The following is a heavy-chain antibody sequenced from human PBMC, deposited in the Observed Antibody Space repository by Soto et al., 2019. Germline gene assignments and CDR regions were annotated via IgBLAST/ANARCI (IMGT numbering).Heavy chain of an antibody. CDR2: IYYSEST. D-gene: IGHD3-22*01. J-gene: IGHJ5*02. V-gene: IGHV4-59*01. Sequence: QVQLQESGPGLVKPSETLSLTCTVSGGSISSYYWSWIRQPPGKGLEWIGYIYYSESTNYNPSLKSLVIISVATSRNQFSLRLSSVTAAATAVYYCARAYYDTSCYSVDPWGQGTLVTVSS. CDR3: ARAYYDTSCYSVDP. CDR1: GGSISSYY.